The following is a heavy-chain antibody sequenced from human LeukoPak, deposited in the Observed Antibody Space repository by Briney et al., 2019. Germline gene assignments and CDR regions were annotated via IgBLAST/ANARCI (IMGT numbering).Heavy chain of an antibody. CDR2: IKQDGSEK. Sequence: PGGSLRLSCAASGFTFSSYAMHWVRQAPGKGLEWVANIKQDGSEKYYVDSVKGRFTISRDNAKNSLYLQMNSLRAEDTAVYYCARDPLWFGELLGGYFDYWGQGTLVTVSS. V-gene: IGHV3-7*01. CDR3: ARDPLWFGELLGGYFDY. CDR1: GFTFSSYA. J-gene: IGHJ4*02. D-gene: IGHD3-10*01.